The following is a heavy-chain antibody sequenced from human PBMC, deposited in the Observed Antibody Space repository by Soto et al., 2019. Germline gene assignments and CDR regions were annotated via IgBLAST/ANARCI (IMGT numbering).Heavy chain of an antibody. D-gene: IGHD6-19*01. CDR3: ATDGLAVAGLFDY. Sequence: GASVKVSCKVSGYTLTELSMHWVRQAPGKGLEGMGGFDPEDGETIYAQKFQGRVTMTEDTSTDTAYMELSSLRSEDTAVYYCATDGLAVAGLFDYWGQGTLVTVSS. V-gene: IGHV1-24*01. J-gene: IGHJ4*02. CDR1: GYTLTELS. CDR2: FDPEDGET.